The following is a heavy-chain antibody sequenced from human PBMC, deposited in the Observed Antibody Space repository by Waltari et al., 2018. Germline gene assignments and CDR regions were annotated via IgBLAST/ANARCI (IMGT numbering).Heavy chain of an antibody. CDR1: GCPFTRYL. V-gene: IGHV3-74*01. J-gene: IGHJ4*02. D-gene: IGHD3-10*01. CDR3: TRALWLGELYDY. Sequence: EVQLDESGGGLVQPGGSLRLSCSASGCPFTRYLMNWGRQAPGKGLVWVARINSDGSSTTYADSVKGRFTISRDNAKNTVYLQMNSLRVEDTAVYYCTRALWLGELYDYWGQGTLVTVSS. CDR2: INSDGSST.